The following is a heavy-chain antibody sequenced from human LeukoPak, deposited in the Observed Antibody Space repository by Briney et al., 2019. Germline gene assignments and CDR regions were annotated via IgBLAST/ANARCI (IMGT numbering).Heavy chain of an antibody. CDR1: GFTFSGWA. V-gene: IGHV3-23*01. CDR3: ARRVQPNAGPFDS. Sequence: GGSLRLSCAASGFTFSGWALSWVRQAPGKGLEWVAGISGDGAKTYYADSVKARFTISRDNSKNTLFLQMDRLRAEDTAVYYCARRVQPNAGPFDSWGQGTLASVS. J-gene: IGHJ4*02. CDR2: ISGDGAKT. D-gene: IGHD3-10*01.